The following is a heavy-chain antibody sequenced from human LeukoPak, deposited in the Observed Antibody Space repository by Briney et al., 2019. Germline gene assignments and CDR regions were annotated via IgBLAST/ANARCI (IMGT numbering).Heavy chain of an antibody. CDR2: IYYTGNT. V-gene: IGHV4-39*01. J-gene: IGHJ4*02. CDR3: ARLTSGWYMIY. CDR1: GGSISNSGYY. D-gene: IGHD6-19*01. Sequence: SETLSLTCTVSGGSISNSGYYWGWIRQPPGKGLEWIGSIYYTGNTYYNPSLNSRVTISVDTSKNQFSLKLSSVTDADTAIYYCARLTSGWYMIYWGQGTLVTVSS.